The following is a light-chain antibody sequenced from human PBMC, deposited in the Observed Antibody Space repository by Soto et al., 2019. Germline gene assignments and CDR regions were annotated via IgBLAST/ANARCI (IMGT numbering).Light chain of an antibody. V-gene: IGKV2-28*01. CDR1: QSLRHTNGHDY. Sequence: IVLTQSPLSLPVTPGESASISCRSSQSLRHTNGHDYLAWYLQNHGQSRRLLISLGSIRATRVTDRISSSGAGTDYTLKISSGEAEDVGIYYCTQSLQTPRFGPGTKVEI. CDR3: TQSLQTPR. CDR2: LGS. J-gene: IGKJ3*01.